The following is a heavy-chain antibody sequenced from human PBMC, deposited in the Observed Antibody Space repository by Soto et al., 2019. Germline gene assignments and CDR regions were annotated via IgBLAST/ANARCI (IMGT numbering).Heavy chain of an antibody. CDR3: AKNPKLRYFDWTHHVY. Sequence: PGGSLRLSCAASGFTFSSYAMSCVRQAPGKGLEWVSAISGSGGGTYYADSVKGRFTISRDNSKNTLYLQMNSLRAEDTAVYYCAKNPKLRYFDWTHHVYWGQGTLVTVSS. V-gene: IGHV3-23*01. CDR1: GFTFSSYA. D-gene: IGHD3-9*01. J-gene: IGHJ4*02. CDR2: ISGSGGGT.